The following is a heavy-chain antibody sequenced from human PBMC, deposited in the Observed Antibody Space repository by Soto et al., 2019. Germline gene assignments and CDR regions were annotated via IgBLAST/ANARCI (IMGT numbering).Heavy chain of an antibody. CDR3: ARASSSTSGAIDY. J-gene: IGHJ4*02. D-gene: IGHD2-2*01. V-gene: IGHV3-7*04. Sequence: EVQLVESGGGLVQPGGSLRLSCAASAFTFRNYWMSWVRQAPGKGLECVAKIKEDGSEKYYVDSVKGRFTISRDNAKNSVYLQMISVTVEDTAMYYCARASSSTSGAIDYWGQGTLVTVSS. CDR1: AFTFRNYW. CDR2: IKEDGSEK.